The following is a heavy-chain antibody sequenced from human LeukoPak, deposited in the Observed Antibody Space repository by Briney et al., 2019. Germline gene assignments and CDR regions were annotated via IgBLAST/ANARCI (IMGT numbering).Heavy chain of an antibody. D-gene: IGHD2-2*01. CDR1: GGSISSSSYY. CDR3: ARHYPGYDIVVVPAAMAFDY. J-gene: IGHJ4*02. Sequence: PSETLSLTCTVSGGSISSSSYYWGWIRQPPGKGLEWVGSIYYSGSTYYNPSLKSRVTISVDKSKNQFSLKLSSVTAADTAVYYCARHYPGYDIVVVPAAMAFDYWGQGTLVTVSS. V-gene: IGHV4-39*01. CDR2: IYYSGST.